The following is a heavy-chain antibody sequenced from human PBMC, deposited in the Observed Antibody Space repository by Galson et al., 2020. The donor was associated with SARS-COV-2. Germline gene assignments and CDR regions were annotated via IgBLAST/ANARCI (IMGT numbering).Heavy chain of an antibody. V-gene: IGHV3-48*01. CDR2: ISSSSSTI. CDR3: ARGDIVVVPAAIRYYYYYMDV. J-gene: IGHJ6*03. CDR1: GFTFSSYS. D-gene: IGHD2-2*02. Sequence: GGSLRLSCAASGFTFSSYSMNWVRQAPGKGLEWVSYISSSSSTIYYADSVKGRFTISRDNAKNSLYLQMNSLRAEDTAVYYCARGDIVVVPAAIRYYYYYMDVWGKGTTVTVSS.